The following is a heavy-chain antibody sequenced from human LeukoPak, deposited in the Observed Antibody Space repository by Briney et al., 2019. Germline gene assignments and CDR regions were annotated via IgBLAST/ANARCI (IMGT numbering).Heavy chain of an antibody. J-gene: IGHJ6*02. V-gene: IGHV1-8*01. CDR2: RNPNSGNT. CDR1: GYTFTSYD. Sequence: ASVKVSCKASGYTFTSYDINWVRQATGQGLEGMGWRNPNSGNTGYAKKFQGRVTMTRNTSISTAYMELSSLRSEDTAVYYCAREYRDSGYDYDYYYYGMDVWGQGTTVTVSS. D-gene: IGHD5-12*01. CDR3: AREYRDSGYDYDYYYYGMDV.